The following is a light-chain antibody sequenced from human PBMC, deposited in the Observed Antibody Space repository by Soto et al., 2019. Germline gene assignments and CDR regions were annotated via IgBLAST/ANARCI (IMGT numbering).Light chain of an antibody. Sequence: DIVLTQSPDILSLSPGERATLSCRASPSVSGRNVAWYQHIPGQSPRLLIYGAVHRATCISERFTGSGSGTDFTLTISRLEPEDSAVYYGLQFIQSPRTFGQGTKVEIK. CDR1: PSVSGRN. J-gene: IGKJ1*01. V-gene: IGKV3-20*01. CDR3: LQFIQSPRT. CDR2: GAV.